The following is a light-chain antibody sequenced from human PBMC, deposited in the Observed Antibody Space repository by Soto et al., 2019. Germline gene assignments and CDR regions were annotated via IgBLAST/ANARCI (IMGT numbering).Light chain of an antibody. V-gene: IGKV3-15*01. CDR1: QSVSSSY. J-gene: IGKJ5*01. CDR2: GAS. Sequence: EIVLTQSPGTLSLSPGESSTNSSRASQSVSSSYLAWYQQKPGQAPRLLIYGASTRATGIPARFSGSGSGTEFTLTISSLQSEDFAVYYCQQYNTWPPITFGQGTRLEI. CDR3: QQYNTWPPIT.